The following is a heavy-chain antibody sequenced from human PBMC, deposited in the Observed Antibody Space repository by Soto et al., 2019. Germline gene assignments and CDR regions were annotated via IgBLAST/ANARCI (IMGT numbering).Heavy chain of an antibody. V-gene: IGHV3-23*01. CDR1: GFTFSSYA. CDR3: AKDQEFGGEYAMDV. CDR2: ISGSGGST. J-gene: IGHJ6*02. D-gene: IGHD3-10*01. Sequence: GGSLRLSCAASGFTFSSYAMSWVRQAPGKGLEWVSAISGSGGSTYYADSVKGRFTISRDNSKNTLYLQMNSLRAEDTAVYYCAKDQEFGGEYAMDVWGQGTTVTVSS.